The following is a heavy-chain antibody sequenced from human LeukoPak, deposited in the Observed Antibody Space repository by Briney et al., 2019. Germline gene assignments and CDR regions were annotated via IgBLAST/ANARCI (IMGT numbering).Heavy chain of an antibody. CDR2: IRHDGSLI. CDR3: ARGEDYGSHTRLPKFNWFDP. D-gene: IGHD4-17*01. Sequence: GGSLRLSCVASGFSFKTDGMHWVRQAPGKGPEWVAIIRHDGSLIYYAESAKGRFTISRDNSKNTLYLQMNSLRPDHTAVYYSARGEDYGSHTRLPKFNWFDPWGQGSLVTVSS. J-gene: IGHJ5*02. V-gene: IGHV3-30*02. CDR1: GFSFKTDG.